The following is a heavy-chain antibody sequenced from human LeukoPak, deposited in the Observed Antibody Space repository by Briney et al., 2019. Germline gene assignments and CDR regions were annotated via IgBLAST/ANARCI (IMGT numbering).Heavy chain of an antibody. CDR1: GGSFGEYY. Sequence: SETLSLTCAVSGGSFGEYYWSWIRQAPGKGLEWLGEINQSGRTNYNPFLESRVTISRGTPKNQFSLWLSSVTAADTAIYYCARGGSAWYIDSWGNGILVTVSS. CDR3: ARGGSAWYIDS. CDR2: INQSGRT. D-gene: IGHD6-13*01. V-gene: IGHV4-34*01. J-gene: IGHJ5*01.